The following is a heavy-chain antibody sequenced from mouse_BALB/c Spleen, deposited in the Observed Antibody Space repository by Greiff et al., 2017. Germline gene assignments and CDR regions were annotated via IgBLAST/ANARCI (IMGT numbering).Heavy chain of an antibody. CDR3: ARDYRYDGYFDV. CDR1: GYTFTSYV. J-gene: IGHJ1*01. D-gene: IGHD2-14*01. V-gene: IGHV1-14*01. Sequence: VQLKQSGPELVKPGASVKMSCKASGYTFTSYVMHWVKQKPGQGLEWIGYINPYNDGTKYNEKFKGKATLTSDKSSSTAYMELSSLTSEDSAVYYCARDYRYDGYFDVWGAGTTVTVSS. CDR2: INPYNDGT.